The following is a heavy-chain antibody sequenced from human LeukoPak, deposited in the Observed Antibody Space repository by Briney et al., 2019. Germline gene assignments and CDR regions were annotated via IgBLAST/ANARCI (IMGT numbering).Heavy chain of an antibody. Sequence: ASVKVSCKASGFTFTNYDMKCVRQAPGQRLDWMGWINAGNGHTRYSQRFQGRVTITRDTSATTAYMEVTSLRSEDTAVYYCARGIWTRTVSSYYLDYWGQGTLVTVSS. J-gene: IGHJ4*02. D-gene: IGHD3/OR15-3a*01. V-gene: IGHV1-3*01. CDR3: ARGIWTRTVSSYYLDY. CDR2: INAGNGHT. CDR1: GFTFTNYD.